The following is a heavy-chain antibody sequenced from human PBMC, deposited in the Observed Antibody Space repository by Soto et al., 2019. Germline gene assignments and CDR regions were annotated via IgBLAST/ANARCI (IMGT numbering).Heavy chain of an antibody. J-gene: IGHJ4*02. D-gene: IGHD3-3*01. V-gene: IGHV3-74*03. CDR1: GFAFSSYW. CDR3: VSGFWSAY. Sequence: GGSLRLSCAASGFAFSSYWMHWVRQAPGKGLLWVSRINHDGTSTTYADSVKGRFTISRDNAKNTLYLQMSSLRAEDTAVYYCVSGFWSAYWGQGTLVTVSS. CDR2: INHDGTST.